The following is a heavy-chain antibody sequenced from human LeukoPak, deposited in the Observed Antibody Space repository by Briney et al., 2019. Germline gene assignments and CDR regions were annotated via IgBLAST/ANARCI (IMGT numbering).Heavy chain of an antibody. CDR3: ATQTLRDTAMIPY. Sequence: SETLSLTCTVSGGSISSSSYYWGWIRQPPGQGLEWIGYIYYSGSTNYNPSLKSRVTISVDTSKNQFSLKLSSVTAADTAVYYCATQTLRDTAMIPYWGQGTLVTVSS. CDR1: GGSISSSSYY. CDR2: IYYSGST. V-gene: IGHV4-61*05. J-gene: IGHJ4*02. D-gene: IGHD5-18*01.